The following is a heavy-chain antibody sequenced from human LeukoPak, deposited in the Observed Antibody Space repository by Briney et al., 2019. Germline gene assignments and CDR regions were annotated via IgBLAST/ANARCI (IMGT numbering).Heavy chain of an antibody. Sequence: GGSLRLSCAASGFSFSTYWMYWVRQAPGKGLLWVSHINPDGTTTRFADSVKGRFTISRDNAENTLYLQMDSLRAEDTALYYCARRHADSTGFDYWGQGALDTVSS. V-gene: IGHV3-74*01. CDR1: GFSFSTYW. CDR3: ARRHADSTGFDY. D-gene: IGHD4-11*01. CDR2: INPDGTTT. J-gene: IGHJ4*02.